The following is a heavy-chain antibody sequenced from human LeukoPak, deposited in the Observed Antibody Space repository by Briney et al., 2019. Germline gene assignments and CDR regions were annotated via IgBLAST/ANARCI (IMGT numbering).Heavy chain of an antibody. CDR2: VYYSGST. CDR3: ARFIGMATTDYFDY. D-gene: IGHD5-24*01. V-gene: IGHV4-39*07. Sequence: SETLSLTCIVSGGSISSSSYYWGWIRQPPGKGLEWIASVYYSGSTYYNTSLKSRVTISVDTSKNQFSLKLSSVTAADTAVYYCARFIGMATTDYFDYWGQGTLVTVSS. J-gene: IGHJ4*02. CDR1: GGSISSSSYY.